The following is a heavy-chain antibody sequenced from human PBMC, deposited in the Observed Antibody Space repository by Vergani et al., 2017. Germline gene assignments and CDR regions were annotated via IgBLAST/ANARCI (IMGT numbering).Heavy chain of an antibody. V-gene: IGHV5-51*01. Sequence: EAALVQSGPEMRKPGESLKISCKGSEYSFGNYWIGCVRHIPGKGLECMGIIYPADSDTRYSPSFQGQVTISADKSISTAFLQWDSLKASDTALYYCARHTTYTDSWCQGTLVTVSS. CDR2: IYPADSDT. CDR3: ARHTTYTDS. J-gene: IGHJ4*02. CDR1: EYSFGNYW. D-gene: IGHD1-1*01.